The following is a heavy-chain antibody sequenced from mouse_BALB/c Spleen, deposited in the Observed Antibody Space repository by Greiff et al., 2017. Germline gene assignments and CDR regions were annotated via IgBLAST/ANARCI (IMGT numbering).Heavy chain of an antibody. Sequence: EVQLVESGGGLVQPGGSRKLSCAASGFTFSSFGMHWVRQAPEKGLEWVAYISSGSSTIYYADTVKGRFTISRDNPKNTLFLQMTSLRSEDTAMYYCARYDYGRDYFDYWGQGTTLTVSS. CDR2: ISSGSSTI. CDR1: GFTFSSFG. CDR3: ARYDYGRDYFDY. D-gene: IGHD1-1*01. J-gene: IGHJ2*01. V-gene: IGHV5-17*02.